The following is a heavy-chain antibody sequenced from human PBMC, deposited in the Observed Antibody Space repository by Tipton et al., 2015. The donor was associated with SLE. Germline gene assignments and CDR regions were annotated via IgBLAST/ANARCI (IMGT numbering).Heavy chain of an antibody. CDR1: GGSISSYW. V-gene: IGHV4-34*01. CDR2: INQSGST. Sequence: TLSLTCTVSGGSISSYWWNWIRQPPGKGLEWIGEINQSGSTNYNPSLKSRVTISRDTSEKEVSLKLTSVTAADTAVYYCARYLVWNCTFIDFWGQGTMVTVSS. J-gene: IGHJ3*01. CDR3: ARYLVWNCTFIDF. D-gene: IGHD1-7*01.